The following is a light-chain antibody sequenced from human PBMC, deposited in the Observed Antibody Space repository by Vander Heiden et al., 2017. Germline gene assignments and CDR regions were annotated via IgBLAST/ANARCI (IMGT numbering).Light chain of an antibody. CDR3: AAWDDSLNGVV. J-gene: IGLJ2*01. V-gene: IGLV1-44*01. CDR2: RNN. Sequence: SVLTQPPSASGTPGQRVTISCSGSSSNIGSSAVNWYQQLPGTAPKLLIHRNNQRPSGVPDRFSGSKSGTSASLAISGLQSEDEADYYCAAWDDSLNGVVFGGGTKLTVL. CDR1: SSNIGSSA.